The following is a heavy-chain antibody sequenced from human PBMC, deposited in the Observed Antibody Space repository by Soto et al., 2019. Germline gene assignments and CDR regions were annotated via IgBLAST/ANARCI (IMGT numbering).Heavy chain of an antibody. V-gene: IGHV3-33*01. CDR3: ARDRIAARPQNYYYYYSGMDV. CDR2: IWYDGSNK. J-gene: IGHJ6*02. Sequence: GGSLRLSCAASGFTFSSYGMHWVRQAPGKGLEWVAVIWYDGSNKYYADSVKGRFTISRDNSKNTLYLQMNSLRAEDTAVYYCARDRIAARPQNYYYYYSGMDVWGQGTTVTVSS. CDR1: GFTFSSYG. D-gene: IGHD6-6*01.